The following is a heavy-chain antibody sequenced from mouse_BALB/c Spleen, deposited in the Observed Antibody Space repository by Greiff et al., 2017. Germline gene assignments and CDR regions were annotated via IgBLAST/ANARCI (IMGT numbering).Heavy chain of an antibody. CDR2: ISYSGST. CDR1: GDSITSGY. D-gene: IGHD2-14*01. J-gene: IGHJ4*01. Sequence: EVKVEESGPSLVKPSQTLSLTCSVTGDSITSGYWNWIRKFPGNKLEYMGYISYSGSTYYNPSLKSRISITRDTSKNQYYLQLNSVTTEDTATYYCARVYYRYDEVGYYAMDYWGQGTSVTVSS. V-gene: IGHV3-8*02. CDR3: ARVYYRYDEVGYYAMDY.